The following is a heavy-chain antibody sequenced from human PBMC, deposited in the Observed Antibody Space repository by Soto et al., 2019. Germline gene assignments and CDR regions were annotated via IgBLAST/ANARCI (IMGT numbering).Heavy chain of an antibody. J-gene: IGHJ6*02. CDR2: ISGSGGST. CDR1: GFTFSSHA. V-gene: IGHV3-23*01. Sequence: TGGSLRLSCAASGFTFSSHAMSWVRQAPGKGLEWVSAISGSGGSTYYADSVKGRFTISRDNSKNTLYLQMNSLRAEDTAVYYCAKVDEQWLVLGAAGYGMDVWGQGTTVTVSS. D-gene: IGHD6-19*01. CDR3: AKVDEQWLVLGAAGYGMDV.